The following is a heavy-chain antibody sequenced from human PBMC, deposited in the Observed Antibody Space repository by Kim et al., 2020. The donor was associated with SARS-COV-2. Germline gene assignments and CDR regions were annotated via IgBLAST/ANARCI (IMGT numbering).Heavy chain of an antibody. J-gene: IGHJ4*02. Sequence: SETLSLTCTVSGGSISSSSYYWGWIRQPPGKGLEWIGSMYYSGSTHYNPSLKSRVTISVDTSKNQFSLKLSSVTAADTAVYYCARQSNYYDSSGPTWGQGTLVTVSS. V-gene: IGHV4-39*01. CDR3: ARQSNYYDSSGPT. D-gene: IGHD3-22*01. CDR1: GGSISSSSYY. CDR2: MYYSGST.